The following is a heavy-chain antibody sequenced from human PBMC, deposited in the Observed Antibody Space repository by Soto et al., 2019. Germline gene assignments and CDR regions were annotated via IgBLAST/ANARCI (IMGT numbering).Heavy chain of an antibody. CDR2: INPNSGGT. D-gene: IGHD3-22*01. Sequence: GASVKVSCKASGYTFTVYYMHCVRQSPGQGLEWMGWINPNSGGTNYAQKFQGRVTMTRDTSISTAYMELSRLRSDDTAVYYCARAPGSSGYFRFDYWGQGTLVTVSS. CDR1: GYTFTVYY. V-gene: IGHV1-2*02. CDR3: ARAPGSSGYFRFDY. J-gene: IGHJ4*02.